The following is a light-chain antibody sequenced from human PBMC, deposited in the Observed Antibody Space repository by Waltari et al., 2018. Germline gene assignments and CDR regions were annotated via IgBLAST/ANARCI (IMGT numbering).Light chain of an antibody. V-gene: IGLV4-69*01. Sequence: TLSSGHSSNVIAWHQQQPEKGPRYLMKVNSDGSHSKGDEIPDRFSGSSSGAERYLTISSLQSEDEADYYFQTGGHGTWVFGGGTKLT. J-gene: IGLJ3*02. CDR1: SGHSSNV. CDR2: VNSDGSH. CDR3: QTGGHGTWV.